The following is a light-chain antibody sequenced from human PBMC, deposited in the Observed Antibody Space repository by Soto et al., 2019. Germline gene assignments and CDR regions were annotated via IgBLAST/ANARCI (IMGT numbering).Light chain of an antibody. CDR1: QSISSY. CDR3: QQSYSTPRT. V-gene: IGKV1-39*01. Sequence: DIQMTQSPSSLSSSVGDRFTITCRASQSISSYLNWYQQKPWKAPKLLIYAASSLQSGVPSRFSGSGSGTDFTLTISSLQPEDFATYYCQQSYSTPRTFGQGTKVDIK. CDR2: AAS. J-gene: IGKJ1*01.